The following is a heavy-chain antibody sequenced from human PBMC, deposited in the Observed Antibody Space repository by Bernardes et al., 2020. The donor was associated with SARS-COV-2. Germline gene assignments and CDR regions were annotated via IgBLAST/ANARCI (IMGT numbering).Heavy chain of an antibody. J-gene: IGHJ4*02. CDR3: ARAGYYFDSSGYLNHYFDY. Sequence: LRLSCAAARFTFSTYWMSWVRQAPGKGLEWVANIKPDGSDRYYVDSVKGRFTISRDNAKNSLFLQMNSLRAEDTAVYYCARAGYYFDSSGYLNHYFDYWGQGTLVTVSS. D-gene: IGHD3-22*01. CDR2: IKPDGSDR. V-gene: IGHV3-7*01. CDR1: RFTFSTYW.